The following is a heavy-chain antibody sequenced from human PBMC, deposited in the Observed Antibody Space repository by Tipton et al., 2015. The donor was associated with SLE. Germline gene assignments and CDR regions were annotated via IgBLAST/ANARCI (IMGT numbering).Heavy chain of an antibody. CDR2: ISSSSSTI. Sequence: GSLRLSCAASGFTFSSYSMNWVRQAPGKGLEWVSYISSSSSTIYYADSVKGRFTISRDNAKNSLYLQMNSLRAEDTAVYYCARAVDTQRLWFGELRAFDIRGQGTMVTVSS. D-gene: IGHD3-10*01. CDR1: GFTFSSYS. CDR3: ARAVDTQRLWFGELRAFDI. V-gene: IGHV3-48*01. J-gene: IGHJ3*02.